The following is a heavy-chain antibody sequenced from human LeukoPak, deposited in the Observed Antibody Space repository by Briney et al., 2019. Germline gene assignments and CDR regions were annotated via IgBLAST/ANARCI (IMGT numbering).Heavy chain of an antibody. J-gene: IGHJ4*02. D-gene: IGHD6-6*01. CDR1: GFTFSTYG. V-gene: IGHV3-23*01. CDR2: INGGGGST. CDR3: VSLGYSSSSVRY. Sequence: PGGSLRLSCAASGFTFSTYGMSWVRQALGKGLEWVSAINGGGGSTYYADSVKGRFTISRDNSKNTLYLQMNSLRAEDTAVYFCVSLGYSSSSVRYWGQGTLVTVSS.